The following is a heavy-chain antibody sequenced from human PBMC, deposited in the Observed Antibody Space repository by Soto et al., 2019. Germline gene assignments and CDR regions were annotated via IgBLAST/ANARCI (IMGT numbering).Heavy chain of an antibody. CDR3: AKDRITIFGVVMDYYYGMDV. CDR1: RFSFRSYA. V-gene: IGHV3-23*01. D-gene: IGHD3-3*01. Sequence: GGSLRLSCAASRFSFRSYAMSWVRQAPGKGLEWVSAISGTGDGTFYADTVKGRFTISRDNAQSTLSLEMNSLRVEDTAVYYCAKDRITIFGVVMDYYYGMDVWGQGTTVTVSS. CDR2: ISGTGDGT. J-gene: IGHJ6*02.